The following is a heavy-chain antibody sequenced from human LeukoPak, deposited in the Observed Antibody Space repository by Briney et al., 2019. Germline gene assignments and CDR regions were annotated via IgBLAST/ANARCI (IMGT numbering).Heavy chain of an antibody. D-gene: IGHD2-2*01. CDR1: GFTFSSYA. Sequence: GGSLRLSCAASGFTFSSYAMSWVRQAPGKGLEWVSAISGSGGSTYYADSVKGRFTIPRDNSKNTLYLQMNSLRAEDTAVYYCAKRDQLLLVFDYWGQGTLVTVSS. CDR3: AKRDQLLLVFDY. CDR2: ISGSGGST. J-gene: IGHJ4*02. V-gene: IGHV3-23*01.